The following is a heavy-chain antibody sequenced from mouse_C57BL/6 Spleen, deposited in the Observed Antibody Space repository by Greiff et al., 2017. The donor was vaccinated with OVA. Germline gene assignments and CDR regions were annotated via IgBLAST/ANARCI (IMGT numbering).Heavy chain of an antibody. Sequence: EVKLMESGPVLVKPGASVKMSCKASGYTFTDYYMNWVKQSHGKSLEWIGVINPYNGGTSYNQKFKGKATLTVDKSSSTACMELNSLTSEDSAVYYCAREGWLLRGYFDYWGQGTTLTVSS. CDR1: GYTFTDYY. V-gene: IGHV1-19*01. CDR2: INPYNGGT. CDR3: AREGWLLRGYFDY. J-gene: IGHJ2*01. D-gene: IGHD2-3*01.